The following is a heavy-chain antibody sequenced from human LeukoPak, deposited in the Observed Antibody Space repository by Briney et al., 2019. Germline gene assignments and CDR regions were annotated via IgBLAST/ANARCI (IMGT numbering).Heavy chain of an antibody. CDR2: IIPISGTT. D-gene: IGHD1-26*01. CDR1: GGTFTSYA. V-gene: IGHV1-69*13. J-gene: IGHJ5*02. CDR3: ARKLRLGGNWFDP. Sequence: ASVKVSCKTSGGTFTSYAITWVRQAPGQGLEWMGKIIPISGTTNYAQKFQGRVTFTANESTSTAYMELSSLRSEDTALYYCARKLRLGGNWFDPWGQGTLVTVSS.